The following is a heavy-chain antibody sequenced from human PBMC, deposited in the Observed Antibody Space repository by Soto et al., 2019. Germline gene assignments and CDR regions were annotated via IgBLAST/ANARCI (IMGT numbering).Heavy chain of an antibody. J-gene: IGHJ6*02. V-gene: IGHV1-18*01. CDR3: AREGVAPYYYYGMDV. D-gene: IGHD5-12*01. CDR2: ISSYNGDT. Sequence: QVQLVQSGAEVKKPGASVKVSCKASGYTFTRSGISWVRQAPGQGPEWMGWISSYNGDTNYAQTFQGRVTMTTDTSXXPAHMELRSLRSDDTAVDYCAREGVAPYYYYGMDVWGQGTPVTVSS. CDR1: GYTFTRSG.